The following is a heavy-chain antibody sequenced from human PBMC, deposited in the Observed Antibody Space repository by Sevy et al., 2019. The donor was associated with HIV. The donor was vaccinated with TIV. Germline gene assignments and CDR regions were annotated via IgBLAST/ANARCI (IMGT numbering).Heavy chain of an antibody. D-gene: IGHD2-8*01. J-gene: IGHJ4*02. CDR2: ISYDGSNK. CDR3: AKALLISRTAGDY. Sequence: GGSLRLSCAASGLTFSSYGMHWVRQAPGKGLEWVALISYDGSNKYYADSGKGRITISRDNSKNTLYLQMNSLRAEDTAVYYRAKALLISRTAGDYWGQGTLVTVSS. V-gene: IGHV3-30*18. CDR1: GLTFSSYG.